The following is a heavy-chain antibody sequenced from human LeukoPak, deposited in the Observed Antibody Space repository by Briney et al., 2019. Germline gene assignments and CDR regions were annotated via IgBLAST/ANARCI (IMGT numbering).Heavy chain of an antibody. V-gene: IGHV1-2*02. J-gene: IGHJ4*02. Sequence: GASVKVSCKASGYTFTGYYMHWVRQAPGQGLEWMGWINPNTGGTNYAQKFQGRVTMTRDTSISTAFMELSRLRSDDTAVCYCARALIVGTTRPFDYWGQGTLVTVSS. CDR2: INPNTGGT. CDR1: GYTFTGYY. CDR3: ARALIVGTTRPFDY. D-gene: IGHD1-26*01.